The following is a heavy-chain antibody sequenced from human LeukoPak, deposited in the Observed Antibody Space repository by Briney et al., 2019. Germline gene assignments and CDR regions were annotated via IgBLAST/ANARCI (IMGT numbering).Heavy chain of an antibody. V-gene: IGHV3-7*03. Sequence: GGSLRLSCAASGFTFSSYWMSWVHQAPGKGLEWVANIKQDGSEKYYVDSVKGRFTISRDNAKNSLYLQMNSLRAEDTAVYYCARVSRGYCSSTNCPRTAEYFQHWGQGTLVTVSS. CDR3: ARVSRGYCSSTNCPRTAEYFQH. D-gene: IGHD2-2*01. CDR1: GFTFSSYW. J-gene: IGHJ1*01. CDR2: IKQDGSEK.